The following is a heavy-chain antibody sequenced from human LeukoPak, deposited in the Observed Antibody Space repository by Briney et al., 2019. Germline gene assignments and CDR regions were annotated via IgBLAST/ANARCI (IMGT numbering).Heavy chain of an antibody. D-gene: IGHD5-12*01. CDR1: SGSISSGDCY. CDR3: AGVGNGGYGGFDY. CDR2: ISSSGTT. J-gene: IGHJ4*02. V-gene: IGHV4-30-4*01. Sequence: PSETLSLTCTVSSGSISSGDCYWSWIRQPPGKGLEWIGYISSSGTTYYNPSLRSRITISVDSSKSQFSLNLSSVTASDTAVYYCAGVGNGGYGGFDYWGQGTLVTVSS.